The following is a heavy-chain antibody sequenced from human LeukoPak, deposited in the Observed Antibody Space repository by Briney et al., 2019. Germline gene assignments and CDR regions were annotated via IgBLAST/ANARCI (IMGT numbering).Heavy chain of an antibody. CDR2: ISGSGGST. Sequence: GGSLRLSCAAPGFTLSSYAMSWVRQAPGKGLEWVSAISGSGGSTYYADSVKGRFTTSRDNSKNTLYLQMNSLRAEDTAVYYCAKNTVSSGYYYFDYWGQGALVTVSS. CDR3: AKNTVSSGYYYFDY. J-gene: IGHJ4*02. CDR1: GFTLSSYA. D-gene: IGHD3-22*01. V-gene: IGHV3-23*01.